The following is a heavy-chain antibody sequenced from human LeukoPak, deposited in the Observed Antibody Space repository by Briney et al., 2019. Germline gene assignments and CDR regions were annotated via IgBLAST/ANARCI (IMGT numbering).Heavy chain of an antibody. Sequence: SETLSLTCGVYGGSFSGYYWTWIRQSPGMGLEWIGEIIHSGSTNYNPSLTSRVTISVHTSKKQFSLELSSVTAADTAVYYCARGILVTVYAAFDYWGQGTLVTVSS. J-gene: IGHJ4*02. CDR1: GGSFSGYY. CDR3: ARGILVTVYAAFDY. V-gene: IGHV4-34*01. D-gene: IGHD2-8*01. CDR2: IIHSGST.